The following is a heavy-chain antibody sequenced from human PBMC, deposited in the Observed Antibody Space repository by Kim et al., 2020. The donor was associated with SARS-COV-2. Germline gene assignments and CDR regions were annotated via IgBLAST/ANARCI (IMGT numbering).Heavy chain of an antibody. D-gene: IGHD3-10*01. J-gene: IGHJ5*02. CDR3: AKDMTPHYYGSGSYYNGWFDP. Sequence: GGSLRLSCAASGFTFSSYAMSWVRQAPGKGLEWVSVIYSGGSSTYYADSVKGRFTISRDNSKNTLYLQMNSLRAEDTAVYYCAKDMTPHYYGSGSYYNGWFDPWGQGTLVTVSS. V-gene: IGHV3-23*03. CDR2: IYSGGSST. CDR1: GFTFSSYA.